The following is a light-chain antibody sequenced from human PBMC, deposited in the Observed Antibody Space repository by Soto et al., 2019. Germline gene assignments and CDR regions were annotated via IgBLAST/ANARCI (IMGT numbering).Light chain of an antibody. V-gene: IGLV2-14*01. J-gene: IGLJ1*01. CDR2: EVS. CDR3: SSYTSSSIPYV. CDR1: SSDVGGYNY. Sequence: QSALTQPASVSGSPGQSITISCTGTSSDVGGYNYVSWYQQHPGKAPKLMIYEVSNRPSGVSNRFSGSKSGNTASLTISGLQAEDEAAYYCSSYTSSSIPYVFGTGTKVTVL.